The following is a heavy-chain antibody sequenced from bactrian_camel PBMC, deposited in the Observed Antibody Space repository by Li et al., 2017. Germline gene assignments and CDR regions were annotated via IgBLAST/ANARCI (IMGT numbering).Heavy chain of an antibody. Sequence: HVQLVESGGGSVQAGGSLRLSCTASGFDLDNFDMGWYRQAPGKLCEMVSFIKADGTTLYPDSVKGRFTISRDSARSTLYLQMNSLKPEDTAMYYCAASGSRYSHGCTDFVYWGQGTQVTVS. J-gene: IGHJ6*01. V-gene: IGHV3S60*01. CDR1: GFDLDNFD. D-gene: IGHD6*01. CDR2: IKADGTT. CDR3: AASGSRYSHGCTDFVY.